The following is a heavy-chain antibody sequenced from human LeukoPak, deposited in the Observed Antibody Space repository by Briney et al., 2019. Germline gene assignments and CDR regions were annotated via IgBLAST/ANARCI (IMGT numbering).Heavy chain of an antibody. CDR3: ARDQKWELLARGYYFDY. CDR1: GFTFSDYY. Sequence: TGGSLRLSCAASGFTFSDYYMSWIRQAPGKGLEWVSYISSSGSTIYYADSVKGRFTISRDNAKNSLYLQMNSLRAEDTAVYYCARDQKWELLARGYYFDYWGQGTLVTVSS. J-gene: IGHJ4*02. D-gene: IGHD1-26*01. CDR2: ISSSGSTI. V-gene: IGHV3-11*04.